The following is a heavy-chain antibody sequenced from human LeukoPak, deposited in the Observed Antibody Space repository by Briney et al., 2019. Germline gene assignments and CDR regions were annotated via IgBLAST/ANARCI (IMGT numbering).Heavy chain of an antibody. CDR2: IIPIFGTA. CDR1: GGTFSSYA. V-gene: IGHV1-69*05. Sequence: ASVKVPCKASGGTFSSYAISWVRQAPGQGLEWMGGIIPIFGTANYAQKFQGRVTITTDESTSTAYMELSSLRSEDTAVYYCARGERGSSGYPPRYYFDYWGQGTLVTVSS. CDR3: ARGERGSSGYPPRYYFDY. D-gene: IGHD3-22*01. J-gene: IGHJ4*02.